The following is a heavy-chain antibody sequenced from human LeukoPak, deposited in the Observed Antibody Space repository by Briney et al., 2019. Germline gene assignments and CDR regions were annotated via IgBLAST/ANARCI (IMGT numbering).Heavy chain of an antibody. D-gene: IGHD5-12*01. J-gene: IGHJ6*03. CDR3: ARSTWIKYMDV. Sequence: PSETLSLTCAVSGYSISSGYYWGWIRQPPGQGLEWIGSIYHSGSTYYNPSLKSRVTISVDTSKNQFSLKLSSVTAADTAVYYCARSTWIKYMDVWGKGTTVTVSS. CDR1: GYSISSGYY. V-gene: IGHV4-38-2*01. CDR2: IYHSGST.